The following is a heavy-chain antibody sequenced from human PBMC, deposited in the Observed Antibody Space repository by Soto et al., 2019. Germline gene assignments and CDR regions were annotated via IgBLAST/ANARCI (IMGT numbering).Heavy chain of an antibody. D-gene: IGHD2-15*01. V-gene: IGHV3-64D*06. J-gene: IGHJ4*02. CDR2: ISNQGDTT. CDR1: GFTFSVYK. Sequence: GGSLRLSCSTSGFTFSVYKMHWVRQAPGKGLEYVSGISNQGDTTYYADSVKGRFTISRDNSKNTLYFQMRSLRPEDKAVYSCPAAKLLPFENWGQGTQATVSS. CDR3: PAAKLLPFEN.